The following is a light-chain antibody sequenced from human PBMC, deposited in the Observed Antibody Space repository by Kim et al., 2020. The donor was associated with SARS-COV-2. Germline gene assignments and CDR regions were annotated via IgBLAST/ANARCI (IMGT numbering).Light chain of an antibody. V-gene: IGKV3-11*01. CDR3: QQRSNLPLT. CDR2: DAS. CDR1: QSVSSY. Sequence: WCPRESAPPSCRASQSVSSYLAWYQQKPGQAPSLLIYDASNRATGIPARFSGSGSGTDFTLTISRLEPEDFAVYYCQQRSNLPLTFGGGTKVEI. J-gene: IGKJ4*01.